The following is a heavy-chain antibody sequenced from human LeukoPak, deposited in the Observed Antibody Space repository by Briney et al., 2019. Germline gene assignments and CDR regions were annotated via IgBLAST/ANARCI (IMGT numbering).Heavy chain of an antibody. CDR3: ARGPIAVAGDFDY. V-gene: IGHV1-69*04. Sequence: ASVKVSCKASRGTFSSFSISWVRQAPGQGLEWMGRILPTLDIVDYAQNFQGRVTITADKSTTTSYMEVTSLKSEDTAVYYCARGPIAVAGDFDYWGQGTLVTVSS. CDR1: RGTFSSFS. CDR2: ILPTLDIV. D-gene: IGHD6-19*01. J-gene: IGHJ4*02.